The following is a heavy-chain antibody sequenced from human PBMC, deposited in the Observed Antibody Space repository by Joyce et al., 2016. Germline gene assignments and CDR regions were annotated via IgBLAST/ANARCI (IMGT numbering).Heavy chain of an antibody. J-gene: IGHJ4*02. D-gene: IGHD6-13*01. CDR2: IYYSGDS. V-gene: IGHV4-31*03. CDR1: GGSINSVGYY. CDR3: ARMGGAAAPFDY. Sequence: QVQLQESGPGLVKPSQTLSLPCTVSGGSINSVGYYWSWIRQHPGKGLEWIGYIYYSGDSYYNPSLKSRVTISLDTSRNQFSLNLSSVTAADTAVYYCARMGGAAAPFDYWGQGTLVAVSS.